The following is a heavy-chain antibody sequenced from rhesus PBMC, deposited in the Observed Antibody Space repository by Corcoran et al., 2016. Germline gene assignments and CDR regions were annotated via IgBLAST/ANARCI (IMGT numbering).Heavy chain of an antibody. V-gene: IGHV4S19*01. CDR1: GGSISSSNW. CDR3: ARGPYGSGYPGDY. J-gene: IGHJ4*01. Sequence: QVQLQESGPGLVKPSETLSLTCAVSGGSISSSNWWSWIRQHPGKGREWIGYKSGSSGITYYNPSLKSRVTNSKDTSKNQFSLKLSSVTAADTAVYYCARGPYGSGYPGDYWGQGVLVTVSS. D-gene: IGHD2-39*02. CDR2: KSGSSGIT.